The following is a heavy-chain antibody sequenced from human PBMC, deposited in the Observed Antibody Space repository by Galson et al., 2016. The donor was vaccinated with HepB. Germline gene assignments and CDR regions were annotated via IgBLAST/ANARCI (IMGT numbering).Heavy chain of an antibody. J-gene: IGHJ4*02. V-gene: IGHV3-23*01. CDR3: AILGMYYRDTSDYFTEDF. Sequence: SLRLSCAASGFTSSNYDMSWVRQAPGKGLQWVSFVRASGNGGSPHYADSVKGRFTISRATSKNTLYQQMNSLRAEDTAVYYCAILGMYYRDTSDYFTEDFWGQGTLVTVSS. CDR1: GFTSSNYD. CDR2: VRASGNGGSP. D-gene: IGHD3-22*01.